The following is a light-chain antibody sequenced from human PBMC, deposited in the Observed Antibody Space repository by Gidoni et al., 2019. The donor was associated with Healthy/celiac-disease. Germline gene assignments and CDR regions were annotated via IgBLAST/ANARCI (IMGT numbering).Light chain of an antibody. Sequence: DIQMTQSPSTLSASVGDRGTITCRASQSISSWLAWYQQKPGKAPKLLIYKASSLESGVPSRFSGSGSGTEFTLTISSLQPDDFATYYCQQYNSYSGYTFGQXTKLEIK. CDR1: QSISSW. CDR3: QQYNSYSGYT. CDR2: KAS. J-gene: IGKJ2*01. V-gene: IGKV1-5*03.